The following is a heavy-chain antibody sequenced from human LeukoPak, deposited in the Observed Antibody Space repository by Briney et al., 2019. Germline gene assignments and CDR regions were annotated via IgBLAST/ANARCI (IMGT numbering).Heavy chain of an antibody. V-gene: IGHV4-59*01. D-gene: IGHD3-16*01. CDR3: ARDFPGGGY. CDR2: IYYSGST. J-gene: IGHJ4*02. Sequence: SETLSLTCTVSGGSISSYYWSWIRQPPGKGLEWIGYIYYSGSTNYNPSLKSRVTISVDTSKNQFSLKLSSVTAADTAVYYCARDFPGGGYWGQGTLVTVSS. CDR1: GGSISSYY.